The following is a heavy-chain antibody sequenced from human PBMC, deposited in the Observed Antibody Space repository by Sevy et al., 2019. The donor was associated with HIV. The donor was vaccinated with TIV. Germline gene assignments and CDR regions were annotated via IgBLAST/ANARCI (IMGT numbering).Heavy chain of an antibody. D-gene: IGHD3-3*01. V-gene: IGHV3-21*01. CDR2: ISSGSGYI. CDR1: GFTFSSYN. Sequence: GGSLRLSCAASGFTFSSYNMNWVRLTPGKGLEWVSFISSGSGYIYYADSVKGRFTISRDNAKNSLYLQMNSLRAEDTAMYYCTRDKTILEGRYGMDVWGQGTTVTVSS. J-gene: IGHJ6*02. CDR3: TRDKTILEGRYGMDV.